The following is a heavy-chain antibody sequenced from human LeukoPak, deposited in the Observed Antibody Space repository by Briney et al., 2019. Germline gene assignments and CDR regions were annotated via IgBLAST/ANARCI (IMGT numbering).Heavy chain of an antibody. CDR2: ISYSGST. V-gene: IGHV4-59*08. CDR3: ARHGGYSSGWLYFDY. J-gene: IGHJ4*02. Sequence: SETLSLTCTVSGGSISSYYWSWIRQPPGKGLEWIGYISYSGSTNFNPSLKSRVTISVDTSKNQFSLKLSSVTAADTAVYYCARHGGYSSGWLYFDYWGQGTLVTVSS. D-gene: IGHD6-19*01. CDR1: GGSISSYY.